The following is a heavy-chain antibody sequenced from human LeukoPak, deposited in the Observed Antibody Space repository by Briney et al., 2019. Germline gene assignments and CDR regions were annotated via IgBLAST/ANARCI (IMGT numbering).Heavy chain of an antibody. CDR2: IWYDGNKK. CDR1: GFTFSSYG. J-gene: IGHJ4*02. CDR3: ARTEWLDY. V-gene: IGHV3-33*08. Sequence: GGSLRLSCAASGFTFSSYGMHWVRQAPGKGLEWVAVIWYDGNKKDYADSVKGRFTISRDNSKNTLYLQMDSLRAEDTAVYYCARTEWLDYWGQGTLVTVSS. D-gene: IGHD3-3*01.